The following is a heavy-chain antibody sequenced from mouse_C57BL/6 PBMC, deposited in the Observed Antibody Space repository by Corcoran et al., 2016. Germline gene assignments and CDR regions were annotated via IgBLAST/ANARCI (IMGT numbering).Heavy chain of an antibody. CDR1: GYAFSSYW. Sequence: QVQLQQSGAELVKPGASVKISCKASGYAFSSYWMNWVKQRPGKGLEWIGQIYPGDGDTNYNGKFKGKATLTADKSSSTAYMQLSSLTSEDSAVYFCARPMVTPLGRLAMDYWGQGTSVTVSS. CDR3: ARPMVTPLGRLAMDY. J-gene: IGHJ4*01. CDR2: IYPGDGDT. V-gene: IGHV1-80*01. D-gene: IGHD2-2*01.